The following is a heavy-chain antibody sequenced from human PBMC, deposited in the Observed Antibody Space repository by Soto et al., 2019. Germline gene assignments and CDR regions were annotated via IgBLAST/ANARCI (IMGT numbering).Heavy chain of an antibody. CDR3: ARGGDWQFDY. D-gene: IGHD2-21*02. CDR1: GDSISSDKW. CDR2: IHHSGRT. J-gene: IGHJ4*02. Sequence: SETLSLTCAVSGDSISSDKWWSWVRQPPGKGLEWIGEIHHSGRTNYNPSLKSRVTLLVEKSRNQVSLELSSMTAADTAVYYCARGGDWQFDYWGQGTLVTSPQ. V-gene: IGHV4-4*02.